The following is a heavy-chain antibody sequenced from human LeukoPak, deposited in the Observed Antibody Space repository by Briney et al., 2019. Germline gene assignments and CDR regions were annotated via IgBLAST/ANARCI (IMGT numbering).Heavy chain of an antibody. J-gene: IGHJ4*02. D-gene: IGHD1-26*01. CDR2: INYDASIT. CDR3: ARDGGDSGSYFLFDY. V-gene: IGHV3-74*01. CDR1: GFTFSRYW. Sequence: GGSLRLSCAASGFTFSRYWMHWVRQAPGKGLVWVSRINYDASITTYADSVKGRFTISRDNAKNTLYLQMNSLRAEDTAVYYCARDGGDSGSYFLFDYWGQGTLVTVSS.